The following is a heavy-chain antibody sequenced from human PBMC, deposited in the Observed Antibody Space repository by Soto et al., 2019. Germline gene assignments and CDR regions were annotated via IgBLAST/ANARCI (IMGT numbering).Heavy chain of an antibody. V-gene: IGHV4-39*01. CDR3: ARRGGSSSWYRSNFDY. J-gene: IGHJ4*02. CDR1: GGSISSRSYY. D-gene: IGHD6-13*01. CDR2: IYYSGGT. Sequence: SETLSLTCTVSGGSISSRSYYWGWIRQPPGKGLEWIGSIYYSGGTYYNPSLKSRVTISVDTSKNQFSLKLSSVTAADTAVYYCARRGGSSSWYRSNFDYWGQGTLVTVSS.